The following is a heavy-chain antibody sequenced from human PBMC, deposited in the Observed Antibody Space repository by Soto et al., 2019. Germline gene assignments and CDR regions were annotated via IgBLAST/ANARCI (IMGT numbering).Heavy chain of an antibody. CDR3: ARDLGSGWLDAFDI. Sequence: VASVKVSCKASGYTFTGYYMHWVRQAPGQGLEWMGWINPNSGGTNYAQKFQGWVTMTRDTSISTAYMELSRLRSDDTAVYYCARDLGSGWLDAFDIWGQGTMVTVSS. D-gene: IGHD6-19*01. J-gene: IGHJ3*02. V-gene: IGHV1-2*04. CDR2: INPNSGGT. CDR1: GYTFTGYY.